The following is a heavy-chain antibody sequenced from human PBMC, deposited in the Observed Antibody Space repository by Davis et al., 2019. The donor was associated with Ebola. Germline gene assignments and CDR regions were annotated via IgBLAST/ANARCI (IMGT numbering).Heavy chain of an antibody. J-gene: IGHJ4*02. V-gene: IGHV1-2*04. D-gene: IGHD1-26*01. Sequence: AASVKVSCKASGYTFTGYYMYWVRQAPGQGLEWMGWINPNSGGTNYAQKFQGWVTMTRDTSTSTVYMELSSLRSEDTAVYYCARDRYSVGVTNYLGYWGQGTLATVSS. CDR2: INPNSGGT. CDR3: ARDRYSVGVTNYLGY. CDR1: GYTFTGYY.